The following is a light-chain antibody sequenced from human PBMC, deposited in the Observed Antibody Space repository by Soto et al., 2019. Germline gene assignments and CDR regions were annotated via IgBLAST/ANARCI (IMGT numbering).Light chain of an antibody. CDR2: AAS. CDR3: LQDNSYPLT. CDR1: QDIRNE. Sequence: PSSLSASVGDSVTIACRASQDIRNELGWNHHLPGQAPELMIYAASSWHSGVPSRFSGSGSGTDFTLTIISLQPEDRGTFFCLQDNSYPLTFCGGTKVDIK. J-gene: IGKJ4*01. V-gene: IGKV1-6*01.